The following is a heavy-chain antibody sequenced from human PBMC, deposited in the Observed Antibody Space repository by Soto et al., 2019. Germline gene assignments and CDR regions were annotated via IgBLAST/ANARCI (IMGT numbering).Heavy chain of an antibody. D-gene: IGHD3-22*01. CDR1: GFAFSDYY. V-gene: IGHV3-11*01. Sequence: GGSLRLSCAASGFAFSDYYMSWIRQAPGKGLEWVSYISSSDTIISYADSVKGRFTISRDNAKNSLYLQMNSLRAEDTAVYYCARDLGYYDSSGYFDYWGQGTLVTVSS. J-gene: IGHJ4*02. CDR2: ISSSDTII. CDR3: ARDLGYYDSSGYFDY.